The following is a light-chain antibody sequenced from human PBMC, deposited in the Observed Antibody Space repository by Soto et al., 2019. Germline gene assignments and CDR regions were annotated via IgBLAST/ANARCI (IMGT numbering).Light chain of an antibody. CDR1: RSDIGAYNF. CDR3: TSWMTSTTMI. V-gene: IGLV2-14*03. CDR2: DVN. J-gene: IGLJ2*01. Sequence: QSVLTQPASVSGSPGQSITISCTGTRSDIGAYNFVSWYQQHPGEVPKLILYDVNVRPSGVSNRFSGSKSGNTASLTISGLQAEDEADYYCTSWMTSTTMIFGGGTKVTVL.